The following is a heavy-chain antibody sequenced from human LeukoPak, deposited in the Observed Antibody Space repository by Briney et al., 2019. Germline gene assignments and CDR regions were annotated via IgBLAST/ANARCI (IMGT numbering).Heavy chain of an antibody. CDR2: ISAYNGNT. Sequence: EASVKVSCKASGYTFTSYGISWVRQAPGQGLEWMGWISAYNGNTNYAQKLQGRVTMTTDTSTSTAYMELRSLRSDDTAVYYCARVKHRGWYLIHFDYWDQGTLVTVSS. V-gene: IGHV1-18*01. CDR3: ARVKHRGWYLIHFDY. CDR1: GYTFTSYG. J-gene: IGHJ4*02. D-gene: IGHD6-19*01.